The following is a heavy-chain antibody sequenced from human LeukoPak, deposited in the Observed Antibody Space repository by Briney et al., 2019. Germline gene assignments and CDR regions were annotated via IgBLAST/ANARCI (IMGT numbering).Heavy chain of an antibody. Sequence: PGGSLRLSCAASGFSFNNFGMSWVRQAPGKGLEWVSSISSSGVIGGAYYADSVKGRFTISRDNSKNTLYLQMTRLRAEDTAVYFCAKDPVVATTPQDYWGQGTLVIVSS. J-gene: IGHJ4*02. V-gene: IGHV3-23*01. CDR3: AKDPVVATTPQDY. CDR1: GFSFNNFG. CDR2: ISSSGVIGGA. D-gene: IGHD5-12*01.